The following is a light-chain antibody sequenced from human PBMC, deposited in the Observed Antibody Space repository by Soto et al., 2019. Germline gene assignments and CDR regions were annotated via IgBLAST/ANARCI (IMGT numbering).Light chain of an antibody. J-gene: IGLJ1*01. Sequence: QSVLTQPRSVSGSPGQSVTISCTGTSSDVGGYYYVSWYQQHPGKAPKLMIYDVSKRPSGVPDRFSGSKSGNTASLTISGLHAEDESDYYCCSYAGTYPYVFGTGTKLTVL. CDR3: CSYAGTYPYV. CDR1: SSDVGGYYY. CDR2: DVS. V-gene: IGLV2-11*01.